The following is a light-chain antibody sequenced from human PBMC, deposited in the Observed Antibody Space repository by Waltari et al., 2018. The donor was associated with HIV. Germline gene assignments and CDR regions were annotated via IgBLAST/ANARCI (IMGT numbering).Light chain of an antibody. CDR3: QQYGSSLTWT. CDR2: AAN. Sequence: EIVLTQSPGTLSLSPGEGATLSCRASQTVNTYYLAWYQQKPGQAPSLLIYAANSRATGIPDRFSGSGSGTDFTLTINRLEPEDFAVYYCQQYGSSLTWTFGQGTKVELK. CDR1: QTVNTYY. J-gene: IGKJ1*01. V-gene: IGKV3-20*01.